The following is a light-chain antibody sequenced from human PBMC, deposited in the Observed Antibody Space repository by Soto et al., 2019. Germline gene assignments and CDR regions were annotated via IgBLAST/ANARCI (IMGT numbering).Light chain of an antibody. Sequence: DIQLTQSPSFLSASVGDRVTITCRASPGITNSLAWYQQKPGKAPNLLIYAASTLQGGVPSRFSGSGSGTDFTLTSSSRQPEDFATYYCQQLTSNPLTFGGGTKVEIK. J-gene: IGKJ4*01. CDR1: PGITNS. V-gene: IGKV1-9*01. CDR2: AAS. CDR3: QQLTSNPLT.